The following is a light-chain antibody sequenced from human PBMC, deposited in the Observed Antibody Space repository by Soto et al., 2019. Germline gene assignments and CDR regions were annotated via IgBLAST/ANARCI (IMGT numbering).Light chain of an antibody. CDR3: SSHAGINNVV. CDR1: SSNIGGNS. CDR2: EVT. J-gene: IGLJ3*02. V-gene: IGLV2-8*01. Sequence: QSVMTQPPSVSAAPGQKVTISCSGSSSNIGGNSVSWYQQLPGKAPKLIIYEVTKRPSGVPDRFSGSKSGNTASLTVSGLQAEDEADYYCSSHAGINNVVFGGGTKLTVL.